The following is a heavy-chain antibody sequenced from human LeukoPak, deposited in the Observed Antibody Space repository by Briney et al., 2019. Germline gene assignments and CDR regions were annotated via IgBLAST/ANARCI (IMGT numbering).Heavy chain of an antibody. D-gene: IGHD6-19*01. CDR2: ITASARTT. Sequence: GASLRLSCEASGFNFRDYGMSWVRQAPGKGLEWVSGITASARTTYYADSVKGRFTIYSDNSKNTLSLQMSSLRAEDTAVYYCAKDLDGSGMYGGTDSWGQGTPVTVSS. J-gene: IGHJ4*02. V-gene: IGHV3-23*01. CDR3: AKDLDGSGMYGGTDS. CDR1: GFNFRDYG.